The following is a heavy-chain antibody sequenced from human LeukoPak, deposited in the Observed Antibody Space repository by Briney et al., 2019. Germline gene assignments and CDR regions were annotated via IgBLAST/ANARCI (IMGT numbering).Heavy chain of an antibody. V-gene: IGHV3-23*01. CDR2: ISGSGGST. J-gene: IGHJ4*02. D-gene: IGHD3-10*01. CDR1: GFTFSSYA. Sequence: GGSLRLPCAASGFTFSSYAMSWVRQAPGKGLEWVSAISGSGGSTYYADSVKGRFTISRDNSKNTLYLQMNGLRAEDTAVYYCAKGPSHYYGSGNDYWGQGTLVTVSS. CDR3: AKGPSHYYGSGNDY.